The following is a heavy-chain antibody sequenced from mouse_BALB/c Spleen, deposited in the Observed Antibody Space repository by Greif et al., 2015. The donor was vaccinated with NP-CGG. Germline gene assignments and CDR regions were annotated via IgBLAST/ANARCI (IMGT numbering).Heavy chain of an antibody. D-gene: IGHD2-1*01. CDR2: ISDGGSYT. Sequence: EVQGVESGGGLVKPGGSLKLSCAASGFTFSDYYMYWVRQTPEKRLEWVATISDGGSYTYYPDSVKGRFTISRDNAKNNLYLQMSSLKSEDTAMYYCAREGYGNSVMDYWGQGTSVTVSS. V-gene: IGHV5-4*02. J-gene: IGHJ4*01. CDR3: AREGYGNSVMDY. CDR1: GFTFSDYY.